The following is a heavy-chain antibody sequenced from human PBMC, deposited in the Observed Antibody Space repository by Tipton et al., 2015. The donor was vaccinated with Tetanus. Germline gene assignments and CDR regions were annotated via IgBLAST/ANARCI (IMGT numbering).Heavy chain of an antibody. CDR2: IYDTGNT. V-gene: IGHV4-59*01. CDR3: GRGNGGNCCHVDS. Sequence: TLSLTCIVSGGSMSGYYWSWIRQPPGKGLEWIGYIYDTGNTNYKSSLKSRVTMSVDTSKNQFSLKLTSVTAADTAMYYCGRGNGGNCCHVDSWGRGTLVTVSS. CDR1: GGSMSGYY. D-gene: IGHD2-15*01. J-gene: IGHJ4*02.